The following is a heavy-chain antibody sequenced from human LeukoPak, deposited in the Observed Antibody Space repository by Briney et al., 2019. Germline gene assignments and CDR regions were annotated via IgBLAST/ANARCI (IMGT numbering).Heavy chain of an antibody. Sequence: ASVKVSCKASGYTFTSYDINWVRQATGQGLEWMGWMNPNSGNTGYAQKFQGRVTMTRNTSISTAYMEPSSLRSEDTAVYYCARGSRRGPARYCSSTSCYLIDYWGQGTLVTVSS. D-gene: IGHD2-2*01. CDR1: GYTFTSYD. V-gene: IGHV1-8*01. CDR2: MNPNSGNT. J-gene: IGHJ4*02. CDR3: ARGSRRGPARYCSSTSCYLIDY.